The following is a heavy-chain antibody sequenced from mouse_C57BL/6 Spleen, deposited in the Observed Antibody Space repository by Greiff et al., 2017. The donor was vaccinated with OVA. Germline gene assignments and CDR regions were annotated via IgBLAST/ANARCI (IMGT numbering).Heavy chain of an antibody. D-gene: IGHD2-4*01. J-gene: IGHJ3*01. CDR1: GFQIKDYY. V-gene: IGHV14-2*01. CDR2: IDPEDGET. Sequence: VQLQQSGAELVKPGASVKLSCTASGFQIKDYYMTWVKQRTEQGLEWIGRIDPEDGETTYAQKFQGKATMTADTASNTADLQLSSLTSEDTAVYYCARYYYDEGAWFAYWGQGTLVTVSA. CDR3: ARYYYDEGAWFAY.